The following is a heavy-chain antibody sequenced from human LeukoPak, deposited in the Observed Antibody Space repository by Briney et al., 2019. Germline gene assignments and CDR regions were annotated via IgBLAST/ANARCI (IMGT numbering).Heavy chain of an antibody. V-gene: IGHV1-8*01. CDR3: ARGQMGITMVRGVPYYYYGMDV. Sequence: ASVKVSCKASGYTLTSYDINWVRQATGQGLEWMGWMNPNSGNTGYAQKFQGRVTMTRNTSISTAYMELSSLRSEDTAVYYCARGQMGITMVRGVPYYYYGMDVWGQGTTVTVSS. J-gene: IGHJ6*02. CDR1: GYTLTSYD. CDR2: MNPNSGNT. D-gene: IGHD3-10*01.